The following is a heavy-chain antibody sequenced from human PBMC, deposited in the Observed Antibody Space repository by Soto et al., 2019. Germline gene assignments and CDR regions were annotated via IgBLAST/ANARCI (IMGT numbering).Heavy chain of an antibody. J-gene: IGHJ6*02. V-gene: IGHV3-53*01. CDR2: IYSGGST. Sequence: GGSLRLSCAASGFTVSSNYMSWVRQAPGKGLEWVSVIYSGGSTYYADSVKGRFTISRDNSKNTLYLQMNSLRAEDTAVYYCARDRYSSGWYNMAAYYYGMDVWGQGNTVTVSS. CDR3: ARDRYSSGWYNMAAYYYGMDV. D-gene: IGHD6-19*01. CDR1: GFTVSSNY.